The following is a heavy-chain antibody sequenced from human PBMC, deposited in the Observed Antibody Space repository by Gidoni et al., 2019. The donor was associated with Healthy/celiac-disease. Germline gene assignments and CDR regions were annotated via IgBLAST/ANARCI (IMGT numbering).Heavy chain of an antibody. V-gene: IGHV3-23*01. J-gene: IGHJ4*02. Sequence: EVQLLESGGGLVQPGGSLRLSCAASGFTFSSYAMSWVRQAPGKGLEWVSAISGSGGSTYYADYVKGRFTIPRDKSKNTLYLQMNSLRAEDTAVYYCAKTTRYYFDYWGQGTLVTVSS. CDR1: GFTFSSYA. CDR2: ISGSGGST. D-gene: IGHD1-1*01. CDR3: AKTTRYYFDY.